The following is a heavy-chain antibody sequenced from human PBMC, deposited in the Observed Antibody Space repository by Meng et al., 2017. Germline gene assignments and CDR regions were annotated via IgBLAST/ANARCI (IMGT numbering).Heavy chain of an antibody. Sequence: ASVKVSGKAAGDSFRREAMHWVRQAPGQRLEWMGWINAGNGNTKYSQKFQGRVTITRATSASTAYMELSSLRSEDTAVYYCARDAYCSSTSCYALYYYYYGMDVWGQGTTVTVSS. CDR1: GDSFRREA. V-gene: IGHV1-3*01. CDR2: INAGNGNT. D-gene: IGHD2-2*01. J-gene: IGHJ6*02. CDR3: ARDAYCSSTSCYALYYYYYGMDV.